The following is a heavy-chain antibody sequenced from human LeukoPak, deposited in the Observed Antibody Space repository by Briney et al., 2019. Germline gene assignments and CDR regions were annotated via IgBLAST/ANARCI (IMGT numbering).Heavy chain of an antibody. CDR2: IRYDGSNK. CDR3: AKGRTGYCSGGSCPNWFDP. V-gene: IGHV3-30*02. D-gene: IGHD2-15*01. CDR1: GFTFSSYG. Sequence: GGSLRLSCAASGFTFSSYGMHWVRQAPGKGLEWVASIRYDGSNKYYADSVKGRFTISRDDSKNTLYLQMNSLRAEDTAVYYCAKGRTGYCSGGSCPNWFDPWGQGTLVTVSS. J-gene: IGHJ5*02.